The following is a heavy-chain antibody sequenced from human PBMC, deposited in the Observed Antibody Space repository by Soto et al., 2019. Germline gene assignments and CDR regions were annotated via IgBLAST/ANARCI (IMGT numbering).Heavy chain of an antibody. CDR1: GGSISSSSYY. CDR2: IYYSGST. J-gene: IGHJ6*02. V-gene: IGHV4-39*01. D-gene: IGHD3-10*01. CDR3: ARHGSGSYTHYYYGMDV. Sequence: SETLSLTCTVSGGSISSSSYYWGWIRQPPGKGLEWIGSIYYSGSTYYNPSLKSRVTISVDTSKNQFSLKLSSVTAADTAVYYCARHGSGSYTHYYYGMDVWGQGTTVTVSS.